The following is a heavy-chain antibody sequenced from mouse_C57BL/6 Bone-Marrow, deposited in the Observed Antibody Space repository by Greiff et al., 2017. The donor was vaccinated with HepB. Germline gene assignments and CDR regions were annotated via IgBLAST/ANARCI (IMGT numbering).Heavy chain of an antibody. CDR2: IDPSDSYT. CDR3: ARSIWDY. V-gene: IGHV1-69*01. CDR1: GYTFTSYW. Sequence: QVQLKQPGAELVMPGASVKLSCKASGYTFTSYWMHWVKQRPGQGLEWIGEIDPSDSYTNYNQKFKGKSTLTVDKSSSTAYMQLSSLTSEDSAVYYCARSIWDYWGQGTTLTVSS. J-gene: IGHJ2*01.